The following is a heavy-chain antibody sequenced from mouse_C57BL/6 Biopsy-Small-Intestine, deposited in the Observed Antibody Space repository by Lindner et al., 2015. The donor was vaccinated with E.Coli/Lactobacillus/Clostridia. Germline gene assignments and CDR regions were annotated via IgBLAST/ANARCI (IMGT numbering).Heavy chain of an antibody. CDR3: ARCYGSSYRYYFDY. CDR1: GFTFSDYG. V-gene: IGHV5-17*01. Sequence: QLQESGGGLVKPGGSLKLSCAASGFTFSDYGMHWVRQAPEKGLEWVAYISSGSSTIYYADTVKGRFTISRDNAKNTLFLQMTSLRSEDTAMYYCARCYGSSYRYYFDYWGQGTTLTVSS. J-gene: IGHJ2*01. D-gene: IGHD1-1*01. CDR2: ISSGSSTI.